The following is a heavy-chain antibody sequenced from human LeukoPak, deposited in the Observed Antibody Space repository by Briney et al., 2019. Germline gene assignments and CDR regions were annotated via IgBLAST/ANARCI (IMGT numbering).Heavy chain of an antibody. Sequence: GASVKVSCKASGYTFTGYYMHWVRQAPGQGLEWMGWINRNSGGTNYAQKFQGRVTMTRDTSISTAYMELSRLRSDDTAVYYCARGPTYDYGDYGGLDWGQGTLVTVSS. J-gene: IGHJ4*02. CDR2: INRNSGGT. CDR3: ARGPTYDYGDYGGLD. V-gene: IGHV1-2*02. D-gene: IGHD4-17*01. CDR1: GYTFTGYY.